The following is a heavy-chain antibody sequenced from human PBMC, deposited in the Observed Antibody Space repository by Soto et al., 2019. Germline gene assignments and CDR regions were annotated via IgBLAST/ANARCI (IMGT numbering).Heavy chain of an antibody. J-gene: IGHJ4*02. CDR1: GGSFSGYY. CDR2: INHSGST. CDR3: AREVSPLNYFDY. Sequence: PSETLSLTCAVYGGSFSGYYWSWIRQPPGKGLEWIGEINHSGSTNYNPSLKSRVTISVDTSKNQFSLKLSSVTAADTAVYYCAREVSPLNYFDYWGQGTLVTVSS. V-gene: IGHV4-34*01.